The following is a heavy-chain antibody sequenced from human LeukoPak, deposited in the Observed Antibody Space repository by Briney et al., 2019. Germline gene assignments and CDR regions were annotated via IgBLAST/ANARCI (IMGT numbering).Heavy chain of an antibody. CDR3: AKGTHYYDSYFDY. J-gene: IGHJ4*02. V-gene: IGHV3-23*01. Sequence: PGGSLRLSCAASGFTFSSYAMSWVRQAPGKGLEWVSAISGSGGSTYYADSAKGRFTISRDNSKNTLYLQMNSLRAEDTAVYYCAKGTHYYDSYFDYWGQGTLVTVSS. D-gene: IGHD3-22*01. CDR1: GFTFSSYA. CDR2: ISGSGGST.